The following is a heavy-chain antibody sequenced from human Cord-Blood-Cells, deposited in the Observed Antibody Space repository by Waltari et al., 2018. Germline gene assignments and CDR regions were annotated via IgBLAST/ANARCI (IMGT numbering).Heavy chain of an antibody. CDR1: GFPFRSYA. CDR3: ARTYNWNYNWFDP. J-gene: IGHJ5*02. V-gene: IGHV3-30-3*01. Sequence: QVQLVESGGGVVQPGRSLRLSCAASGFPFRSYAMHWVRQAPGKGLEWVAVISYDGSNKYYADSVKGRFTISRDNSKNTLYLQMNSLRAEDTAVYYCARTYNWNYNWFDPWGQGTLVTVSS. D-gene: IGHD1-7*01. CDR2: ISYDGSNK.